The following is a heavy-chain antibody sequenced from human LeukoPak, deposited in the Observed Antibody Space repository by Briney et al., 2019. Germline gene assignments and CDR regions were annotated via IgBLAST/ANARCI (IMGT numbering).Heavy chain of an antibody. CDR3: ARDEGGGPFDY. CDR1: GGTSSSYA. Sequence: SVKVSCKASGGTSSSYAISWVRQAPGQGLEWMGRIIPIFGTANYAQKFQGRVTITTDESTSTAYMELSSLRSEDTAVYYCARDEGGGPFDYWGQGTLVTVSS. D-gene: IGHD2-15*01. V-gene: IGHV1-69*05. J-gene: IGHJ4*02. CDR2: IIPIFGTA.